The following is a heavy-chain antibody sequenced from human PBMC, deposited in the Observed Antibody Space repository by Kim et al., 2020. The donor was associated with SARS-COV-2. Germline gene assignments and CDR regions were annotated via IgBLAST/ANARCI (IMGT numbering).Heavy chain of an antibody. D-gene: IGHD2-21*02. CDR3: APTGLRDVDN. J-gene: IGHJ4*02. Sequence: GGSLRLSCAASGFTFSSYALSWVRQAPGKGLEWVSGISGGGGSTYYADSVKGRFTISRDNSKNTLYLQMNSLRAEDTGVYYCAPTGLRDVDNWGQGTLGTVSS. V-gene: IGHV3-23*01. CDR2: ISGGGGST. CDR1: GFTFSSYA.